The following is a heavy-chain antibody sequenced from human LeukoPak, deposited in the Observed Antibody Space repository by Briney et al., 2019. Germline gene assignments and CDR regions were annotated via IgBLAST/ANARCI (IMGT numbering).Heavy chain of an antibody. CDR1: GDSVSSGY. J-gene: IGHJ6*03. V-gene: IGHV4-4*09. Sequence: SETLSLTCTVSGDSVSSGYWTWIRQLPGKGLEWIGYISDSGITDYNPSLKSRLTISVDTSNNKFSLNLRSVTAADTAVYYCASFSSWYGDYYYYYMDVWGKGTTVTVSS. D-gene: IGHD6-13*01. CDR3: ASFSSWYGDYYYYYMDV. CDR2: ISDSGIT.